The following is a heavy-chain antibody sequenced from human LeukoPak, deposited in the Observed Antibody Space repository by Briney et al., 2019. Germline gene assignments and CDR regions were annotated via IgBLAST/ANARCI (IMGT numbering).Heavy chain of an antibody. CDR1: GGSISSDAYY. J-gene: IGHJ4*02. CDR2: IYYSGST. Sequence: SETLSLTCTVSGGSISSDAYYWRWIRQHPGKGLEWIGYIYYSGSTYYNPSLKSRVTISGDTSKNHFSLTLSSVTAADTAVYYCARSYDSSASGFDYWGQGTLVTVSP. CDR3: ARSYDSSASGFDY. V-gene: IGHV4-31*03. D-gene: IGHD3-22*01.